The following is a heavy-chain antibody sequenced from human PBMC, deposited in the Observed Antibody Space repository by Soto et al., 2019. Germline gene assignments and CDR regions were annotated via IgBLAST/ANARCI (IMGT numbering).Heavy chain of an antibody. CDR3: ARRGGGAVFDI. CDR1: GFCLCGRY. J-gene: IGHJ3*02. V-gene: IGHV3-11*06. Sequence: SRAASGFCLCGRYLNLKHQAPGKGLEWVSYISTSSSYTNYADSVKGRFTISRDNAKNSLYLQMNSLRAEDTAIYYCARRGGGAVFDIWGQGTMVTVSS. D-gene: IGHD2-21*01. CDR2: ISTSSSYT.